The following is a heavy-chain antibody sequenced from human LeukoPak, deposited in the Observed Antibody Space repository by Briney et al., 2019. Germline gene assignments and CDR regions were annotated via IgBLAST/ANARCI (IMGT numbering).Heavy chain of an antibody. CDR2: IYSGGNT. Sequence: GGSLRLSCAASGFTVSSNYMTWVRQAPGKGLEWVSVIYSGGNTYYADSVKGRFTISRDNAKNSLYLQMNSLRAEDTAVYYCARDDDSSGYYYWGQGTLVTVSS. CDR1: GFTVSSNY. J-gene: IGHJ4*02. V-gene: IGHV3-66*01. D-gene: IGHD3-22*01. CDR3: ARDDDSSGYYY.